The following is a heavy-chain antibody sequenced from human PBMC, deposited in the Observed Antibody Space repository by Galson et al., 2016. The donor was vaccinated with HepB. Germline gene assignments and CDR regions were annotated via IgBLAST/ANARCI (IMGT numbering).Heavy chain of an antibody. V-gene: IGHV4-39*01. CDR1: GGSISSSSCC. D-gene: IGHD5-12*01. Sequence: SETLSLTCTVSGGSISSSSCCWGWIRQSSGEGLQWIGTLFYSGTSSYNPSLQSRVTISVDTSKNQFSLKPNSVTAADTAVYYCVKTGGYANWFGPWGQGTLVTVAS. CDR2: LFYSGTS. CDR3: VKTGGYANWFGP. J-gene: IGHJ5*02.